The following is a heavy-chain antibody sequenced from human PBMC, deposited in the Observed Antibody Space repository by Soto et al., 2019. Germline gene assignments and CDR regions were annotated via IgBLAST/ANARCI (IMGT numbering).Heavy chain of an antibody. J-gene: IGHJ4*02. D-gene: IGHD5-12*01. CDR2: IYYSGST. CDR1: GGSISSGGYY. CDR3: ARDGGGSSGYDFGY. Sequence: TLSLTCTVSGGSISSGGYYWSWIRQHPGKGLEWIGYIYYSGSTYYNPSLKSRVTISVDTSKNQFSLKLSSVTAADTAVYYCARDGGGSSGYDFGYWGQGTLVTAPQ. V-gene: IGHV4-31*02.